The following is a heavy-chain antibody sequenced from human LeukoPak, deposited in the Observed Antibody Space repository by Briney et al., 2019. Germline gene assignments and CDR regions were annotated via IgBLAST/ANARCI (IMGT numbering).Heavy chain of an antibody. V-gene: IGHV1-8*01. CDR1: GYTFTSYV. CDR3: ARAAKWPRRFDY. J-gene: IGHJ4*02. CDR2: MNPNSGNT. D-gene: IGHD5-12*01. Sequence: ASVKVSCKASGYTFTSYVINWVRQATGQGLEWMGWMNPNSGNTGYAQKFQGRVTMTRNTSISTAYMELSSLRSEDTAVYYCARAAKWPRRFDYWGQGTLVTVSS.